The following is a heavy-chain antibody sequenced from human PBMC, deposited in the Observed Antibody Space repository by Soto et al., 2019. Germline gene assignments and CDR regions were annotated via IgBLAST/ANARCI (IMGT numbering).Heavy chain of an antibody. J-gene: IGHJ5*02. V-gene: IGHV1-8*01. CDR2: MNPGSGDT. Sequence: XSVKVSCKASVYIFTNNDVSWVRQATGQGLEWMGWMNPGSGDTGYAQKFQGRVTMTRDISIATAYMELSSLRSDDTAIYYCARMETFGSLNWFDTWGQGTLVTVSS. CDR1: VYIFTNND. D-gene: IGHD3-16*01. CDR3: ARMETFGSLNWFDT.